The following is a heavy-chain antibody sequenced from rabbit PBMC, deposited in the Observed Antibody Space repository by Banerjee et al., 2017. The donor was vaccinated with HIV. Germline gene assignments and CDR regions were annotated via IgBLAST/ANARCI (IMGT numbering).Heavy chain of an antibody. D-gene: IGHD7-1*01. CDR1: GFSFSSSYH. Sequence: QSLEESGGDLVKPGASLTLTCTASGFSFSSSYHMCWVRQAPGKGLEWIACIYSSNGDIGYASWAKGRFTISKTSSTTVTLQMTSLTAADTATYFCARRYPGYGYTACYFNLWGPGTLVTVS. J-gene: IGHJ4*01. CDR3: ARRYPGYGYTACYFNL. V-gene: IGHV1S40*01. CDR2: IYSSNGDI.